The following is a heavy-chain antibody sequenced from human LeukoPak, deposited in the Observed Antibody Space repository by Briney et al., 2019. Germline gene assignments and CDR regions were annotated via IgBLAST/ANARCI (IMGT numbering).Heavy chain of an antibody. CDR3: VRDRGTYRPIDY. CDR1: GFTFSSYG. D-gene: IGHD1-26*01. V-gene: IGHV3-21*04. CDR2: ISYTGTYI. Sequence: GGSLRLSCAASGFTFSSYGMHWVRQAPGKGLEWVSSISYTGTYIYYADSVKGRFTISRDNAQNSLYLQMNSLRAEDTAIYYCVRDRGTYRPIDYWGQGTLVTVSS. J-gene: IGHJ4*02.